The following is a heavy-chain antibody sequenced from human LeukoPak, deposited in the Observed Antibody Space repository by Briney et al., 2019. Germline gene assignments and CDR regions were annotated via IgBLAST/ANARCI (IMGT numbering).Heavy chain of an antibody. V-gene: IGHV3-30-3*01. D-gene: IGHD3-3*01. CDR3: ARGPEQRFLEWLLYKDAFDI. CDR2: ISYDGSNK. Sequence: GGSLRLSCAASGFTFSSYAKHWVRQAPGKGLEWVAVISYDGSNKYYADSVKGRFTISRDNSKNTLYLQMNSLRAEDTAVYYCARGPEQRFLEWLLYKDAFDIWGQGTMVTVSS. J-gene: IGHJ3*02. CDR1: GFTFSSYA.